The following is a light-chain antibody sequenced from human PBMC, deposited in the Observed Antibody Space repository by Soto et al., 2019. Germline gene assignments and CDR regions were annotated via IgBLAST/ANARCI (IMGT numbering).Light chain of an antibody. CDR2: DAS. Sequence: DIQVTQSPSTLSASVGDRVTMTCRASQPIRTWLAWYQEKPGKAPKLLIYDASSLEGGVPSRFSGSGSGTEFTLTISSLRPDDFATYYCHQYNYYRPTFGQGTKVDI. V-gene: IGKV1-5*01. J-gene: IGKJ1*01. CDR1: QPIRTW. CDR3: HQYNYYRPT.